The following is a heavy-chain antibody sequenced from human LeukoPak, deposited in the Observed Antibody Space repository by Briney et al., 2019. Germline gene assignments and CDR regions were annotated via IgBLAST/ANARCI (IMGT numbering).Heavy chain of an antibody. D-gene: IGHD3-9*01. V-gene: IGHV3-23*01. CDR3: ASNILTGYNDAFDI. CDR2: ISGSGIST. J-gene: IGHJ3*02. Sequence: GGSLRLSCAAAGFTFSDYGMNWVRQAPGKGLEWVSGISGSGISTYYADSVKGRFTISRDNSKNTLYLQMNSLRAEDTAVYYCASNILTGYNDAFDIWGQGTMVTVSS. CDR1: GFTFSDYG.